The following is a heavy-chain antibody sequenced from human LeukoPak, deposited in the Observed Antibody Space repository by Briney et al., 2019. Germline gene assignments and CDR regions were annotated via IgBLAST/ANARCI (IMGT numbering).Heavy chain of an antibody. D-gene: IGHD7-27*01. CDR1: GGSISSYY. CDR2: IYYSGRT. Sequence: SETLSLTCTVSGGSISSYYWSWIRQPPGKGLEWIGNIYYSGRTNYNPSLKSRVTISIDTSKNQFSLKLSSVNAADTAVYYCATLGNWGSSADFDYWGQGTLITVSS. CDR3: ATLGNWGSSADFDY. J-gene: IGHJ4*02. V-gene: IGHV4-59*01.